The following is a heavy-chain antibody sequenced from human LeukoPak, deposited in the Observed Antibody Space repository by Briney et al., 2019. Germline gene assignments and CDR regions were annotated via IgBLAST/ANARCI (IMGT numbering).Heavy chain of an antibody. Sequence: GSLRLSCAASGFTFSSYSMNWVRQAPGKGLEWVSSISSSYIYYADSVKGRFTISRDNAKNSLYLQMNSLRAEDTAVYYCARDIVVVPAAEGNNWFDSWGQGTLVTVSS. CDR3: ARDIVVVPAAEGNNWFDS. D-gene: IGHD2-2*01. J-gene: IGHJ5*01. CDR1: GFTFSSYS. V-gene: IGHV3-21*01. CDR2: ISSSYI.